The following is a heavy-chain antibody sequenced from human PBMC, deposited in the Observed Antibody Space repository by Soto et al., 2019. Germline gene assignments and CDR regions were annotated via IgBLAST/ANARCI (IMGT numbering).Heavy chain of an antibody. V-gene: IGHV3-53*02. J-gene: IGHJ6*02. CDR3: ARDYSISRYYGMDV. D-gene: IGHD4-4*01. CDR1: GFTVSSNY. CDR2: IYSGGSA. Sequence: EVQLVETGGGLTQPGGSLRLSCAASGFTVSSNYMSWVRQAPWKGLEWVSLIYSGGSAYYADSVKGRFTISRDNSKNTVYLQMNSLRAEDTPLYYCARDYSISRYYGMDVWGQGTTVTVSS.